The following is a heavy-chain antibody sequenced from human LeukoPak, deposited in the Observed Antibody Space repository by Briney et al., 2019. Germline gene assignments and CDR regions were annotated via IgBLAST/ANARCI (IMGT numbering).Heavy chain of an antibody. CDR3: ASWIAVAGKGDY. J-gene: IGHJ4*02. V-gene: IGHV3-21*01. CDR1: GFTFSSYS. Sequence: HGGSLRLSCAASGFTFSSYSMNWVRQAPGKGLEWVSSISSSSSYIYYADSVKGRFTISRDNAKNSLYLQMNSLRAEDTAVYYCASWIAVAGKGDYWGQGTLVTVSS. D-gene: IGHD6-19*01. CDR2: ISSSSSYI.